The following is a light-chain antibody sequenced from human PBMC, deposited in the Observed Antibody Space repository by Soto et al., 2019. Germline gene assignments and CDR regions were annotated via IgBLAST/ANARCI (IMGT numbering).Light chain of an antibody. CDR2: DVS. V-gene: IGLV2-14*01. CDR1: SSDVGGYNY. Sequence: QSALTQPASVSGSPGQSITISCTGTSSDVGGYNYVSWYQQHPGKAPKLMIYDVSNRPSGVSSRFSGSKSGNTASLTISGLQPEDEADYYCGSYTISTTLVFGGGTKVTVL. CDR3: GSYTISTTLV. J-gene: IGLJ2*01.